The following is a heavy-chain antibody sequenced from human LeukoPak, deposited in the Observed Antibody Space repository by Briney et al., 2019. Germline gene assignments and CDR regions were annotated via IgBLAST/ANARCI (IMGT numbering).Heavy chain of an antibody. J-gene: IGHJ3*02. Sequence: ASVKVSCKVSGYTLTELSMHWVRQAPGKGLEWMGGFDPEDGETIYAQKFQGRVTMTEDTSTDTAYMELSSLRSEDTAVYYCATEAVNYNFWSRSGAFDIWGQGTMVTVSS. V-gene: IGHV1-24*01. CDR3: ATEAVNYNFWSRSGAFDI. CDR2: FDPEDGET. D-gene: IGHD3-3*01. CDR1: GYTLTELS.